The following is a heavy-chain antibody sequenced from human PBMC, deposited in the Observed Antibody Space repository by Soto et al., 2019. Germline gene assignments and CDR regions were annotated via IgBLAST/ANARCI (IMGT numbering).Heavy chain of an antibody. J-gene: IGHJ4*02. Sequence: PGGSLRLSCTASGFTFGDYAMSWFRQAPGKGLEWVGFIRSKAYGGTTEYAASVKGRFTISRDDSKSIAYLQMNSLKTEDTAVYYCTRAGYYYDLHRREVFAYWGQGTLVTVSS. CDR2: IRSKAYGGTT. CDR3: TRAGYYYDLHRREVFAY. V-gene: IGHV3-49*03. D-gene: IGHD3-3*01. CDR1: GFTFGDYA.